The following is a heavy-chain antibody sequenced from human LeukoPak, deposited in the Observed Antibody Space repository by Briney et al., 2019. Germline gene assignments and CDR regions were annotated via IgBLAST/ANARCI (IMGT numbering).Heavy chain of an antibody. CDR1: GGSISSYY. J-gene: IGHJ4*02. D-gene: IGHD3-10*01. CDR3: ARADYYGSGSPLDFDY. V-gene: IGHV4-59*01. Sequence: SETLSLTCTVSGGSISSYYWSWIRQPPGKGLEWIGYIYYSGSTNYNASLKSRVTISVDTSKNQFSLKLSSVTAADTAVYYCARADYYGSGSPLDFDYWGQGTLVTVSS. CDR2: IYYSGST.